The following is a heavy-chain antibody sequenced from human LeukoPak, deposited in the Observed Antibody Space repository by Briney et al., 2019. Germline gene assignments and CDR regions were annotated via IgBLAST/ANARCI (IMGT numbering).Heavy chain of an antibody. D-gene: IGHD3-22*01. CDR3: AKGEYDTDY. Sequence: GGSLRLSCASSGFSFINYGMHWVRQAPGKGLEWVALISYDGSNKYYAASVKGRFTISRDNSKNTLYLQMNSLRGEDTAVYYCAKGEYDTDYWGQGTLVTVSS. V-gene: IGHV3-30*18. J-gene: IGHJ4*02. CDR2: ISYDGSNK. CDR1: GFSFINYG.